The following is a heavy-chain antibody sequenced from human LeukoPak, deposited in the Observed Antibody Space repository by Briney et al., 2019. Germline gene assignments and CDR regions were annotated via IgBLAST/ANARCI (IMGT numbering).Heavy chain of an antibody. CDR1: GNIFTNYH. CDR2: VYTDGGTI. Sequence: ASVKVSCTASGNIFTNYHLHWVRLAPGPGLEWMGAVYTDGGTITNTRSFQNRVTMTRDVSTRTVYMELSSLNSEDTAAYYCATEAPGSYRFDNWGQEILVTVSS. D-gene: IGHD3-10*01. V-gene: IGHV1-46*01. CDR3: ATEAPGSYRFDN. J-gene: IGHJ4*02.